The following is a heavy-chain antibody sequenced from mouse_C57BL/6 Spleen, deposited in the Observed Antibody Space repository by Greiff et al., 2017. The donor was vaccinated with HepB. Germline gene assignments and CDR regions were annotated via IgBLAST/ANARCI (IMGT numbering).Heavy chain of an antibody. Sequence: VQGVESGAELVKPGASVKISCKASGYAFSSYWMNWVKQRPGKGLEWIGQIYPGDGDTNYNGKFKGKATLTADKSSSTAYMQLSSLTSEDSAVYFCARSPITTVGYFDVWGTGTTVTVSS. CDR1: GYAFSSYW. V-gene: IGHV1-80*01. CDR2: IYPGDGDT. D-gene: IGHD1-1*01. J-gene: IGHJ1*03. CDR3: ARSPITTVGYFDV.